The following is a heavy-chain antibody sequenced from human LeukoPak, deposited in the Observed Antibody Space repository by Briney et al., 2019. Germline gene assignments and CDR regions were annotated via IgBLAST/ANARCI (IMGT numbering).Heavy chain of an antibody. D-gene: IGHD3-10*01. Sequence: SVKVSCKASGYAITSHYMHWMRQAPGQGLEWMGGIIPIFGTANYAQKLQGRVTITTDESTRTAYMELSSLRSEDTAVYYCARVGGWFGEIYYFDYWGQGTLVTVSS. CDR3: ARVGGWFGEIYYFDY. CDR1: GYAITSHY. V-gene: IGHV1-69*05. J-gene: IGHJ4*02. CDR2: IIPIFGTA.